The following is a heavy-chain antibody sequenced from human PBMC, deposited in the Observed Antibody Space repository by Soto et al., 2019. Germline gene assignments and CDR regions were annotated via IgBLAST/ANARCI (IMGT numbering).Heavy chain of an antibody. J-gene: IGHJ2*01. V-gene: IGHV4-34*01. Sequence: QVQLQQWGAGLFKPSETLSLTCAVYGGSFSGYYWSWIRQPPGKGLEWIGEINHSGSTNYNPSLKNRVTISVDTSKNQFSLKLSSVTAADTAVYYCARGARWYFDLWGRGTLVTVSS. CDR2: INHSGST. CDR1: GGSFSGYY. CDR3: ARGARWYFDL.